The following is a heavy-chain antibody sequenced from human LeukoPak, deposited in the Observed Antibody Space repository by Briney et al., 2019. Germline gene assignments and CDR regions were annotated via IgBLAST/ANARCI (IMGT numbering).Heavy chain of an antibody. D-gene: IGHD3-10*01. Sequence: PGGSLRLSCAASGFTFTSHAMSWVRQAPEKGLEWVSGISGSGDTTHYADSVKGRFTISRDNSKNTVFLQMNNLTAEDTAVYYCTRAYDSGTYSTFDYWGQGALVTVTS. J-gene: IGHJ4*02. CDR2: ISGSGDTT. CDR1: GFTFTSHA. CDR3: TRAYDSGTYSTFDY. V-gene: IGHV3-23*01.